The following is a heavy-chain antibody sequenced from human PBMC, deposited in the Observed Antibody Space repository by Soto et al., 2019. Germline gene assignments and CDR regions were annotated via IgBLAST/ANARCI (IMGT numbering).Heavy chain of an antibody. V-gene: IGHV1-69*01. Sequence: QVQLVQSGAEVKKPGSSVKVSCKASGGTFSSYSINWVRQAPGQGLEWMGEIIPIFGTANYAQKFQGRVTITADESTSTADMELSSLRSEDTAVYYCARDGGRHSGGIDYWGQGALVTGSS. D-gene: IGHD1-26*01. CDR3: ARDGGRHSGGIDY. CDR2: IIPIFGTA. J-gene: IGHJ4*02. CDR1: GGTFSSYS.